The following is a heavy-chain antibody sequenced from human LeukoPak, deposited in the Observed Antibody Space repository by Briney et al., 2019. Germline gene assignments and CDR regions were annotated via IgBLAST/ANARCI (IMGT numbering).Heavy chain of an antibody. CDR1: GFTFSSYE. CDR3: AELGITMIGGV. Sequence: PGGSLRLSCAASGFTFSSYEMNWVRQAPGKGLEWVSYISSSGSTIYYADSVKGRFTISRDNAKNSMYLQMNSLRAEDTAVYYCAELGITMIGGVWGKGTTVTICS. CDR2: ISSSGSTI. J-gene: IGHJ6*04. V-gene: IGHV3-48*03. D-gene: IGHD3-10*02.